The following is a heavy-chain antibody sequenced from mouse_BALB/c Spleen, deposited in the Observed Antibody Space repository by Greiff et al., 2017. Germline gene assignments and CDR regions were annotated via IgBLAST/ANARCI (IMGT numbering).Heavy chain of an antibody. CDR2: IYPGSGST. J-gene: IGHJ3*01. Sequence: QVQLKESGPELVKPGASVKMSCKASGYTFTDYVISWVKQRTGQGLEWIGEIYPGSGSTYYNEKFKGKATLTADKSSNTAYMHLSSLTSEDSAVYFCAQGGSFAYWGQGTLVTVSA. CDR3: AQGGSFAY. CDR1: GYTFTDYV. V-gene: IGHV1-77*01.